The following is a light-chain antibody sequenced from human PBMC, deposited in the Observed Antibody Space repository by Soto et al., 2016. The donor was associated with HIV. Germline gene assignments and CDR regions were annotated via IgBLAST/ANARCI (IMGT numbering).Light chain of an antibody. V-gene: IGKV1-39*01. J-gene: IGKJ4*01. CDR3: QQTYSTPLT. Sequence: DIQMTQSPSSLSASVGDRVTITCRASQSISSYFNWYHQKPGKAPKLLIYAASSLQSGVPSRFSGSGSGTDFTLTISSLQPEDFATYYCQQTYSTPLTFGGGTKVEIK. CDR1: QSISSY. CDR2: AAS.